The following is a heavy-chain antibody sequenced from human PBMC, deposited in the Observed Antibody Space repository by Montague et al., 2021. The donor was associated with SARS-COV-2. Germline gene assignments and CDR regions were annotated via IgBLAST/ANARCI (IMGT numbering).Heavy chain of an antibody. V-gene: IGHV4-59*01. J-gene: IGHJ4*02. D-gene: IGHD2-15*01. Sequence: SETLSLTCSVSGGSISTYYWSWIRQPPGKGLEWIGYIYYSGSTNYNPSLKSRVTISIDTSKNQFSLELSSVTAAGMAVYYCASPGGYCTGGRCDYVYWGQGTLVTVSS. CDR1: GGSISTYY. CDR2: IYYSGST. CDR3: ASPGGYCTGGRCDYVY.